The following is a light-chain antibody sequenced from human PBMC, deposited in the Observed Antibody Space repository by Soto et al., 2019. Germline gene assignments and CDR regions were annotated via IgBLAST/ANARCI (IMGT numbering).Light chain of an antibody. CDR3: CSYAGTYIVV. V-gene: IGLV2-11*01. CDR2: DVT. CDR1: SSDVGGYNY. J-gene: IGLJ1*01. Sequence: HSALTQPRSVSGSPGQSVTISYTGTSSDVGGYNYVSWYQQHPGKAPKLMIYDVTKRPSGVPDRFSGSKSDNTASLTISGLQAEDEADYYCCSYAGTYIVVFGTGTKVTVL.